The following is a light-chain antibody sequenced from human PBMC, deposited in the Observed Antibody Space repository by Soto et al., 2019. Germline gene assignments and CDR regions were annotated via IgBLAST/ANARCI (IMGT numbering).Light chain of an antibody. CDR3: QQYNNWPRT. Sequence: EIVMTQSPATLSVSPGERATLSCRASQSVSSDLAWYHQKPGQAPRLLIHGASTWATGIPARFSGSGSGTEFTLTINSLQSEDFAVYYCQQYNNWPRTFGQGTKVEIK. CDR2: GAS. V-gene: IGKV3-15*01. J-gene: IGKJ1*01. CDR1: QSVSSD.